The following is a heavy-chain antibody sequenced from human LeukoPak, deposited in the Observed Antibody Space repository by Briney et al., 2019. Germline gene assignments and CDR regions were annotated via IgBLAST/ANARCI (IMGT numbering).Heavy chain of an antibody. D-gene: IGHD2-2*01. V-gene: IGHV1-18*01. CDR2: ISAYNGNT. Sequence: SVKVSCKASGYTFTSYGISWVRQAPGQGLEWMGWISAYNGNTNYAQKLQGRVTMTTDTSTSTAYMELRSLRSDDTAVYYCARAPRGVPAALGLDYWGQGTLVTVSS. CDR1: GYTFTSYG. J-gene: IGHJ4*02. CDR3: ARAPRGVPAALGLDY.